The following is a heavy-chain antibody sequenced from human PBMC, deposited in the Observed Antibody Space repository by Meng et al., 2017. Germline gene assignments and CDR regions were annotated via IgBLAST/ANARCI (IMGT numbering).Heavy chain of an antibody. CDR1: RFTVIDAD. CDR3: ARDEGNYDIDY. CDR2: LITRGSEA. D-gene: IGHD1-7*01. V-gene: IGHV1-2*02. Sequence: QVQELQFVSEMQKSAATVNLSCTASRFTVIDADIHWVGPAPGQGVVGSGSLITRGSEAEPKQRDQGRVTRTSDTSIDSAYMDWRSLQYNDTAIYFCARDEGNYDIDYWGPGTLVTVSS. J-gene: IGHJ4*02.